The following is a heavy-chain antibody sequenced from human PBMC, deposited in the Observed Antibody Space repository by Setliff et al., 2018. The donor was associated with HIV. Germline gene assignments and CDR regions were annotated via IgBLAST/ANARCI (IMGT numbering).Heavy chain of an antibody. CDR1: GGSISSYY. J-gene: IGHJ6*03. V-gene: IGHV4-4*09. CDR3: ALTGHRLLRGYMDV. CDR2: TYTSGST. D-gene: IGHD2-15*01. Sequence: SETLSLTCTVSGGSISSYYWSWIRQSPGKGLEWIGYTYTSGSTNYNHNPSLKSRVTISVDTSKNRFSLKLSSVTAADTAVYYCALTGHRLLRGYMDVWGKGTTVTVSS.